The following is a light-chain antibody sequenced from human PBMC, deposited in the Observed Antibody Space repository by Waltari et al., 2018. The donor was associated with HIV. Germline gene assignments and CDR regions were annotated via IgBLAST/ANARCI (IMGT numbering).Light chain of an antibody. CDR3: AAWNDSLSGYV. CDR2: RNN. CDR1: SSNIGRNS. J-gene: IGLJ1*01. Sequence: QSVLTQPPSASGTPGQRVPISCSGSSSNIGRNSVYWYQQLPGTAPKLLIYRNNQRPSGVPDRFSGSKSGTSASLAISGLRAEDEADYYCAAWNDSLSGYVFGTGTKVTV. V-gene: IGLV1-47*01.